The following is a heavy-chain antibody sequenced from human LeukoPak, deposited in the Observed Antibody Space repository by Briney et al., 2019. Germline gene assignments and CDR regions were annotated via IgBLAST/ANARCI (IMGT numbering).Heavy chain of an antibody. D-gene: IGHD3-22*01. CDR3: AKGSSGYFVDL. V-gene: IGHV3-23*01. CDR2: ISNDGGGM. J-gene: IGHJ5*02. Sequence: GGSLRLSCAASGFIFNNYGLIWVRQAPGKGLEWVSAISNDGGGMNYADFVKGRFTISRDNSKNTLFLQMNSLRAEDTALYYCAKGSSGYFVDLWGQGTLVTVSS. CDR1: GFIFNNYG.